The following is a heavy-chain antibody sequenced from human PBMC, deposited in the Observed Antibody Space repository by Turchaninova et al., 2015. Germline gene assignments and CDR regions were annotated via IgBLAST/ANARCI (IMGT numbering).Heavy chain of an antibody. CDR2: STGGTGDT. Sequence: QVQLVQSGAEVKKPGASVTVSCRASGYTFPNYAIHWVRQAPGQRFALMGWSTGGTGDTYYTQRFQGRVTITRDTSASTAYVEMTSLVSEDTAVYYCVRSFTPVTGWQGNFDSWGQGTLVTVSS. V-gene: IGHV1-3*01. CDR3: VRSFTPVTGWQGNFDS. D-gene: IGHD6-19*01. CDR1: GYTFPNYA. J-gene: IGHJ4*02.